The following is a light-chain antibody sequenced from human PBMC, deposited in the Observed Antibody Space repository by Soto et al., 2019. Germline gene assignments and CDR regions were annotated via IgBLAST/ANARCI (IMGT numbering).Light chain of an antibody. J-gene: IGKJ1*01. CDR1: QSVSSY. CDR2: GAS. Sequence: EIVMTKSPAPLSVSPGEIATLSCRASQSVSSYLAWYQQKPGQVPRLLIYGASSMGTGIPDRFSGSGSGTDFTLTISSLEPEDFAVYYCQQYDSSPWTFGQGTKVDVK. CDR3: QQYDSSPWT. V-gene: IGKV3-20*01.